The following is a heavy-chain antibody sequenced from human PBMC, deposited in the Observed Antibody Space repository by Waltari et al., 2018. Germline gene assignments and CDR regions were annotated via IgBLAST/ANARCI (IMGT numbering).Heavy chain of an antibody. CDR1: GFTFSSYA. J-gene: IGHJ4*02. CDR3: ARNWGIDY. V-gene: IGHV3-48*02. Sequence: EVQLVESGGGLVQPGGSLSLSCEVSGFTFSSYAMNWVRRAQGKGLGWISLISSKSSTIYYADSVKGRFTISRDNAKNSLYLQMNSLRDEDTALYYCARNWGIDYWGQGTLVTVSS. CDR2: ISSKSSTI. D-gene: IGHD7-27*01.